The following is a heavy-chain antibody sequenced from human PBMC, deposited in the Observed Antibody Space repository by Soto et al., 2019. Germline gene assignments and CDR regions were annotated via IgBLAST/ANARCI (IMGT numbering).Heavy chain of an antibody. D-gene: IGHD4-17*01. CDR3: ARADYGESPDY. V-gene: IGHV4-38-2*01. J-gene: IGHJ4*02. Sequence: SETLSLTCAVSGYSISSGYYWGWIRQPPGKGLEWIGSIYHSGSTYYNPSLKSRVTISVDTSKNQFSLKLSSVTAADTAVYYCARADYGESPDYWGQGTLVTVSS. CDR1: GYSISSGYY. CDR2: IYHSGST.